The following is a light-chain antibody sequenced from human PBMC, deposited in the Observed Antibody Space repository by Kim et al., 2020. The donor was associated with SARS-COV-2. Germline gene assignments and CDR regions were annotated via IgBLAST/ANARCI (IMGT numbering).Light chain of an antibody. Sequence: GHRVTTSCSAGSSNTGSNTVNWYQQLPGTAPKLLIDSNNQRPSGVPDRFSGSKSGTSASLAISGLQSEDEADYYCAAWDDSLNGPVFGGGTQLTVL. CDR1: SSNTGSNT. CDR2: SNN. V-gene: IGLV1-44*01. J-gene: IGLJ3*02. CDR3: AAWDDSLNGPV.